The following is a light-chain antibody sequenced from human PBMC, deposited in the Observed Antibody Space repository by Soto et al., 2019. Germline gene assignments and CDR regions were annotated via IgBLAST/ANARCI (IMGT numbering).Light chain of an antibody. J-gene: IGLJ3*02. CDR1: SSDVGGYNY. Sequence: QSALTQPPSASGSPGQSVTISCTGTSSDVGGYNYVSWYQQHPGKAPKLMIYEVSKRPSGVPDRFSGYKSGNTASLTVSGLQAEDEADYYCSSYAGSNHNWVFGGGTKVTVL. V-gene: IGLV2-8*01. CDR3: SSYAGSNHNWV. CDR2: EVS.